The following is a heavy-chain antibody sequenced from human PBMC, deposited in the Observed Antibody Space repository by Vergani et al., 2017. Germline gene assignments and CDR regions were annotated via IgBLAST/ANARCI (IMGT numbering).Heavy chain of an antibody. Sequence: EVQLVESGGGLVKPGGSFRLSCEASGFTSSNAWMSWVRQAPGKGLEWVGRIKSKTDGGTTDYAAPVKGRFTSSRDDSKNTLYLQMNSLKTEDTAVYYCTTDEYYDFWSGYLDYWGQGTLVTVSS. CDR3: TTDEYYDFWSGYLDY. CDR2: IKSKTDGGTT. V-gene: IGHV3-15*01. CDR1: GFTSSNAW. J-gene: IGHJ4*02. D-gene: IGHD3-3*01.